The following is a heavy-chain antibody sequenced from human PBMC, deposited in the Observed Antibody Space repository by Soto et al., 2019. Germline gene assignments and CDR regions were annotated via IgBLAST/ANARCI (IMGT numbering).Heavy chain of an antibody. J-gene: IGHJ4*02. CDR2: IIPIFGTA. Sequence: SVKVSCKASGGTFSSYAIGWVRQAPGQGLEWMGGIIPIFGTANYAQKFQGRVTITADESTSTAYMELSSLRSEDTAVYYCARDNPGDSGSYSDDYWGQGTLVTVSS. CDR1: GGTFSSYA. CDR3: ARDNPGDSGSYSDDY. V-gene: IGHV1-69*13. D-gene: IGHD1-26*01.